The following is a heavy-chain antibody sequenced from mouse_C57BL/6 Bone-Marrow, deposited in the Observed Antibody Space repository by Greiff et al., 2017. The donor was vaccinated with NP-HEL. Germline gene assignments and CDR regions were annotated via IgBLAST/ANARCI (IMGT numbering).Heavy chain of an antibody. CDR3: ARSVTGTRFAY. V-gene: IGHV1-69*01. J-gene: IGHJ3*01. D-gene: IGHD4-1*01. Sequence: QVQLQQPGAELVMPGASVKLSCKASGYTFTSYWMHWVKQRPGQGLEWIGEIDPSDSYTNYNQKFKGKSTLTGDKSSSTAYMQLSSLTSEDSAVYDCARSVTGTRFAYWGQGTLVTVSA. CDR2: IDPSDSYT. CDR1: GYTFTSYW.